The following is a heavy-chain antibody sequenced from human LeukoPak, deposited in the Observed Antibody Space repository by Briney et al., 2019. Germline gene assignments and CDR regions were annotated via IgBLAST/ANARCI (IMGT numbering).Heavy chain of an antibody. D-gene: IGHD3-9*01. CDR2: IYYSGST. J-gene: IGHJ5*02. V-gene: IGHV4-59*01. CDR1: GGSISSYY. CDR3: ARDPGTPYDILTGYYGPDHWFDP. Sequence: PSETLSLTCTVSGGSISSYYWSWIRQPPGKGLEWIGYIYYSGSTNYNPSLKSRVTISDTSKNQFSLKLSSVTAADTAVYYCARDPGTPYDILTGYYGPDHWFDPWGQGTLVTVSS.